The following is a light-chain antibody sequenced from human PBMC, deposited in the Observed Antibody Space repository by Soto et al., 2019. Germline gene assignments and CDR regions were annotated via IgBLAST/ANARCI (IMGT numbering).Light chain of an antibody. CDR3: LQYSSYPSLT. V-gene: IGKV1-5*03. J-gene: IGKJ4*01. CDR2: KAS. Sequence: DIQMTQSPSTLSANVGDRVSITCRASQTISDWLAWYQQKPGQAPKLLIYKASTLESGVPSRFSGIGSGTEFTLTISSLQPDDFTSYYCLQYSSYPSLTFGGGTRLEI. CDR1: QTISDW.